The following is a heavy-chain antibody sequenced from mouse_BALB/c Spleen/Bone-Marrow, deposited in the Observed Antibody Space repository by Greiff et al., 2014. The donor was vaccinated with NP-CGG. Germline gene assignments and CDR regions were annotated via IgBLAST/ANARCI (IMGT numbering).Heavy chain of an antibody. V-gene: IGHV1-9*01. CDR1: SYTFSSYW. Sequence: VMLVESGAELMKPGASVKISCKATSYTFSSYWIEWVKQRPGHGLEWIGEILPGSGTTNYNEKFKGKAKFTADTSSNTAYMQFSSLTSEDSAVYYCARDYRYDYAMDYWGQGTSVTVSS. CDR3: ARDYRYDYAMDY. CDR2: ILPGSGTT. D-gene: IGHD2-14*01. J-gene: IGHJ4*01.